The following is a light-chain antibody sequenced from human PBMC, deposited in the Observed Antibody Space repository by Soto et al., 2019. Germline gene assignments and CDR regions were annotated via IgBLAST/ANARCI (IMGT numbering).Light chain of an antibody. CDR3: QQYYSMVH. CDR1: QSVLYSSNNKNY. Sequence: DIVMTQSPDSLAVSLGERATINCKSSQSVLYSSNNKNYLAWYQQKPGQPPKLLIYWASTRESGVPDRFSDSGSGNDFSLTISSLQAEDVAVYYCQQYYSMVHFGQGTKLEIK. V-gene: IGKV4-1*01. CDR2: WAS. J-gene: IGKJ2*01.